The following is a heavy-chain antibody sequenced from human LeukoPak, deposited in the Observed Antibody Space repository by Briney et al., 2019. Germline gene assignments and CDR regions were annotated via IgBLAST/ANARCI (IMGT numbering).Heavy chain of an antibody. V-gene: IGHV3-23*01. CDR3: ARDHKGYSYGYRRGYSDYYYMDV. D-gene: IGHD5-18*01. CDR2: ISGSGGST. CDR1: GFTFSSYA. Sequence: GGSLRLSCAASGFTFSSYAMSWVRQAPGKGLEWVSFISGSGGSTYYVDSVKGRFTISRDNSKNTLYLQMNSLRAEDTAVYYCARDHKGYSYGYRRGYSDYYYMDVWGKETTVTVSS. J-gene: IGHJ6*03.